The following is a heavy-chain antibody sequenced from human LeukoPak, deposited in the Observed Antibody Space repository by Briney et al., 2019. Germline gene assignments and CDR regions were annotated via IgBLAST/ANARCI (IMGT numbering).Heavy chain of an antibody. CDR2: ISAYNDNT. CDR3: ASQRRLGYCSSTSCYYSNWFDP. D-gene: IGHD2-2*01. J-gene: IGHJ5*02. Sequence: GASVKVSCKASGYTFTSYGISWVRQAPGQGLEWMGWISAYNDNTNYAQKLQGRVTMTTDTSTSTAYMELRSLRSDDTAVYYCASQRRLGYCSSTSCYYSNWFDPWGQGTLVTVSS. CDR1: GYTFTSYG. V-gene: IGHV1-18*01.